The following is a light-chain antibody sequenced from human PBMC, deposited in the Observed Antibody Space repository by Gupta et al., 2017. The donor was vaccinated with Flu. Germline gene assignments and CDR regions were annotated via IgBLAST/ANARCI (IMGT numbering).Light chain of an antibody. CDR3: ETWDGNTWV. Sequence: QPVVTQPSSASVSLGSSVKLTCTLSSGHNNYIIAWHQQQPGKAPRYLMKVEGSGSYNKGSGVPDRFSGSRSGADRYLTISNLQSEDEADYYCETWDGNTWVFGGGTKLTVL. CDR1: SGHNNYI. J-gene: IGLJ3*02. CDR2: VEGSGSY. V-gene: IGLV4-60*03.